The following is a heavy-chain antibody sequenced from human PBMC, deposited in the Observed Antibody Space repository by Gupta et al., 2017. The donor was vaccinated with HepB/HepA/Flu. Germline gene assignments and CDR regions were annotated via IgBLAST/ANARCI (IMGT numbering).Heavy chain of an antibody. CDR3: AKALGEQLVPYFDY. CDR2: ISWNSGSI. Sequence: EVQLVESGGGLVQPGRSLRLSCAASGFTCEDYAMHWVRQAPGKGLEWVSGISWNSGSIGYADSVKGRFTISRDNAKNSLYLQMNSLRAEDTALYYCAKALGEQLVPYFDYWGQGTLVTVSS. D-gene: IGHD6-13*01. V-gene: IGHV3-9*01. CDR1: GFTCEDYA. J-gene: IGHJ4*02.